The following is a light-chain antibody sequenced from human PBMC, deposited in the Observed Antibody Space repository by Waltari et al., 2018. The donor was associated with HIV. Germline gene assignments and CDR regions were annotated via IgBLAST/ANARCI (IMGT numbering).Light chain of an antibody. CDR2: QDT. J-gene: IGLJ3*02. V-gene: IGLV3-1*01. CDR1: KLGEKY. Sequence: SYELIQPPSVSVSPGQTASITCSGDKLGEKYPCWYQQRPGQSPVLVIYQDTKRPSGIPDRFPASKAGNTATLTISGTQVMDEAHYYCQAWDNNTWMFGGGTKLTVL. CDR3: QAWDNNTWM.